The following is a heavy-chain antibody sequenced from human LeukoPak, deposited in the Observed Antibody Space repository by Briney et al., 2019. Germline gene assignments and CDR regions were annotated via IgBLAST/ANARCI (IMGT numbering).Heavy chain of an antibody. V-gene: IGHV3-33*01. J-gene: IGHJ4*02. CDR3: ARDGDYDYVWGSYRYDY. D-gene: IGHD3-16*02. CDR2: IWYDGSNK. Sequence: GGSLRLSCAASGFTFSSYGMHWVRQAPGKGLEWVAVIWYDGSNKYYADSVKGRFTISRDDSKNTLYLQMNSLRAEDTAVYYCARDGDYDYVWGSYRYDYWGQGTLVTVSS. CDR1: GFTFSSYG.